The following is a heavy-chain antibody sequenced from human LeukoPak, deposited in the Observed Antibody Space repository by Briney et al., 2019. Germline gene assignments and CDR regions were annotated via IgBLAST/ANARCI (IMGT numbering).Heavy chain of an antibody. D-gene: IGHD3-3*01. CDR1: GGSISSSSYY. J-gene: IGHJ5*02. V-gene: IGHV4-39*01. CDR3: AISERGAYYDFWSGYYTGDSFDP. CDR2: IYYSGST. Sequence: PSETLSLTCTVSGGSISSSSYYWGWIRQPPGKGLEWIGSIYYSGSTYYNPSLKSRVTISVDTSKNQFSLKLSSVTAADTAVYYCAISERGAYYDFWSGYYTGDSFDPWGQGTLVTVSS.